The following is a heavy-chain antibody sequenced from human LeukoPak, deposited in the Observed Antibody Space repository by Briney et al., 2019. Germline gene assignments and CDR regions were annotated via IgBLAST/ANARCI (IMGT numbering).Heavy chain of an antibody. CDR3: ARDFNTVTSPSGY. CDR1: GFTFSHYS. V-gene: IGHV3-48*01. D-gene: IGHD4-17*01. CDR2: ISSSSTTI. J-gene: IGHJ4*02. Sequence: GGSLRLSCAASGFTFSHYSMTWVRQAPGKGLEWISYISSSSTTIYYADSVKGRFTISRDNAENSLYLQMNSLRAEDTAVYYCARDFNTVTSPSGYWGQGTLVTVSS.